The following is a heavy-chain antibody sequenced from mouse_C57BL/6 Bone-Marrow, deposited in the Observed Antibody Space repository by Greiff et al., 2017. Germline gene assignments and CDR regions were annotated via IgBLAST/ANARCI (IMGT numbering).Heavy chain of an antibody. CDR3: ARGIYYDFTWFAY. V-gene: IGHV1-81*01. D-gene: IGHD2-4*01. CDR1: GYTFTSYG. CDR2: NYPRSGNT. Sequence: QVQLQQSGAELARPGASVKLSCKASGYTFTSYGISWVKQRTGQGLEWIGENYPRSGNTYYNEKFKGKATLTADKSSSTAYMELRSLTSEDSAVYFCARGIYYDFTWFAYWGQGTLVTVSA. J-gene: IGHJ3*01.